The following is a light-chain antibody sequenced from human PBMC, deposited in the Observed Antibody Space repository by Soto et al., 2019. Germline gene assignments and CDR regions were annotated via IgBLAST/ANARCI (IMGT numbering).Light chain of an antibody. Sequence: QSALTQPRSVSGSPGQSVTISCTGTSSDVGGYNYVSWYQQHPGKAPKLMIYDVSKRPSGVPVRFSCSKSGNTASLTISGLQAEDEADYYCCSYAGSYPYVFGTGTKLTVL. CDR3: CSYAGSYPYV. V-gene: IGLV2-11*01. J-gene: IGLJ1*01. CDR2: DVS. CDR1: SSDVGGYNY.